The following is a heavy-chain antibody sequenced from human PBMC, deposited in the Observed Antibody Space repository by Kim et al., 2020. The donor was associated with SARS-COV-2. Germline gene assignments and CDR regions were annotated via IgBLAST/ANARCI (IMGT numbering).Heavy chain of an antibody. Sequence: SETLSLTCTVSGASITSANYFWGWIRQQPGKGLEWIGYMYYSGTPYYNPSLQSRVTISRDTSTNTFSLRLTSVTAADPAVYYCAREVAAAGDSGAFDIWG. V-gene: IGHV4-31*03. D-gene: IGHD2-21*02. CDR2: MYYSGTP. CDR1: GASITSANYF. J-gene: IGHJ3*02. CDR3: AREVAAAGDSGAFDI.